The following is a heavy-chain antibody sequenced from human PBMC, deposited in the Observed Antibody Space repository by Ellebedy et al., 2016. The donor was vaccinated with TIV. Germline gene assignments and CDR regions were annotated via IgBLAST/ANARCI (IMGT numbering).Heavy chain of an antibody. V-gene: IGHV3-21*01. D-gene: IGHD4-17*01. J-gene: IGHJ4*02. CDR1: GFTFSSYS. CDR3: ARAPRGTVTTWIDY. CDR2: ISSSSYI. Sequence: GGSLRLXXAASGFTFSSYSMNWVRQAPGKGLEWVSSISSSSYIYYADSVKGRFTISRDNAKNSLYLQMNSLRAEDTAVYYCARAPRGTVTTWIDYWGQGTLVTVSS.